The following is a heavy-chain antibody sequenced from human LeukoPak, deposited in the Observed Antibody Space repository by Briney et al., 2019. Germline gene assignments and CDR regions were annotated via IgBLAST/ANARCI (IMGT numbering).Heavy chain of an antibody. CDR1: GFTFSSYS. J-gene: IGHJ4*02. D-gene: IGHD6-19*01. V-gene: IGHV3-21*01. CDR2: ISSSSSYL. Sequence: GGSLRLSCAASGFTFSSYSMNWVRQAPGKGLEWVSSISSSSSYLYYADSVKGRFTISRDNAKNSLYLQMNSLRAEDMAVYYCARGQGPSIAVAGTPPPFDYWGQGTLVTVSS. CDR3: ARGQGPSIAVAGTPPPFDY.